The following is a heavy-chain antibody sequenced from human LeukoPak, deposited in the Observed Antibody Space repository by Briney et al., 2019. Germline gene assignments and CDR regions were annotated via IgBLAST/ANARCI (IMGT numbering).Heavy chain of an antibody. CDR3: ARADRLDGGPYLIGP. CDR1: GYSFTDYY. CDR2: INPNSGGT. V-gene: IGHV1-2*02. Sequence: ASVKVSCKTSGYSFTDYYMHWVRQAPGPGLESMGWINPNSGGTSSAQKFQGRVTMTRDTSITTVYMEVSWLTSDDTAIYYCARADRLDGGPYLIGPWGQGTLVTVSS. J-gene: IGHJ5*02. D-gene: IGHD2-21*01.